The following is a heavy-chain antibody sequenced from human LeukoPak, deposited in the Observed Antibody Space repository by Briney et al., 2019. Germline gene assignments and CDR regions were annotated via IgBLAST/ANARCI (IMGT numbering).Heavy chain of an antibody. V-gene: IGHV3-30*18. CDR1: GFTFSTYG. J-gene: IGHJ4*02. CDR2: ISYDGSYK. Sequence: GRSLRLSCAASGFTFSTYGMHWVRQAPGKGLEWVAVISYDGSYKYYVDSVRGRFTISRDNSKNTLYLQMDSLTPEDTAIYYCAKEPHSGSLHWGQGTLVTVSS. CDR3: AKEPHSGSLH. D-gene: IGHD1-26*01.